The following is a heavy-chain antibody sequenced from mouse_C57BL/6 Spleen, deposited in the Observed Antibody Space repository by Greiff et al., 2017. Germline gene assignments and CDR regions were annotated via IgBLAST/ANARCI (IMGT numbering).Heavy chain of an antibody. CDR3: ARVGCWVRLGAWYFDV. V-gene: IGHV3-6*01. J-gene: IGHJ1*03. Sequence: ESGPGLVKPSQSLSLPCSVTGYSITGGYYWNLLRQFPGNKLEWMGYISYGCSNNYNPSLKNRITITRDTAKNRVFLKLNSLTTEDTATYYGARVGCWVRLGAWYFDVWGTGTTVTVSS. D-gene: IGHD3-3*01. CDR2: ISYGCSN. CDR1: GYSITGGYY.